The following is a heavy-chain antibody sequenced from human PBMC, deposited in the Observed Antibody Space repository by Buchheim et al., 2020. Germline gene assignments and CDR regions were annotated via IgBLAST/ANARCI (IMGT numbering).Heavy chain of an antibody. CDR1: GFTFSSYE. Sequence: EVQLVESGGGLVQPGGSLRLSCAASGFTFSSYEMNWVRQAPGKGLEWVSYISSGSTIYYADSVKGRFTISRDNAKNSLYLQMNSLRAEDTAVYYCARDQGDFYGMDVWGQGTT. D-gene: IGHD3-3*01. V-gene: IGHV3-48*03. CDR2: ISSGSTI. CDR3: ARDQGDFYGMDV. J-gene: IGHJ6*02.